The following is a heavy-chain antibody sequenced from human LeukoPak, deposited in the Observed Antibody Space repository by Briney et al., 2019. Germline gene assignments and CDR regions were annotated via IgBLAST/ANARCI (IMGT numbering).Heavy chain of an antibody. CDR3: ARDSSPEGFDY. CDR1: GGTFSSYT. CDR2: IIPILGIA. V-gene: IGHV1-69*04. J-gene: IGHJ4*02. D-gene: IGHD6-13*01. Sequence: GASVKVSCKASGGTFSSYTISWMRQAPGQGLEWMGRIIPILGIANYAQKFQGRVTITADKSTSTAYMELSSLRSEDTAVYYCARDSSPEGFDYWGQGTLVTVSS.